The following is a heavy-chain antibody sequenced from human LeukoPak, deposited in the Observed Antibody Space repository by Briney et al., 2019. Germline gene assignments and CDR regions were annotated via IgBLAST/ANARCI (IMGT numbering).Heavy chain of an antibody. V-gene: IGHV4-59*08. CDR1: GGSFSGYY. CDR2: IYYSGST. J-gene: IGHJ4*02. D-gene: IGHD2-21*02. CDR3: ARHTRAVVVTAPFDY. Sequence: SETLSLTCAVYGGSFSGYYWSWIRQPPGKGLEWIGYIYYSGSTNYNPSLKSRVTISVDTSKNQFSLKLSSVTAADTAVYYCARHTRAVVVTAPFDYWGQGTLVTVSS.